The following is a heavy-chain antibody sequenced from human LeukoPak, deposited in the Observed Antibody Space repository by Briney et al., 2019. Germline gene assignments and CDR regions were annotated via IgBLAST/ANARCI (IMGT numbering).Heavy chain of an antibody. V-gene: IGHV1-18*01. CDR2: ISAYNGNT. CDR3: ATGVWWELDSVAHPDY. J-gene: IGHJ4*02. CDR1: GYTFTSYG. D-gene: IGHD1-26*01. Sequence: ASVKVSCKASGYTFTSYGISWVRQAPGQGLEWMGWISAYNGNTNYAQKFQGRVTMTEDTSTDTAYMELSSLRSEDTAVYYCATGVWWELDSVAHPDYWGQGTLVTVSS.